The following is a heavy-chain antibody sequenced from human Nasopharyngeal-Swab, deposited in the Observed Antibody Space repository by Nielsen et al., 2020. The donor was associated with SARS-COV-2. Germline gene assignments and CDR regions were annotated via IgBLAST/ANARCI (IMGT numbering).Heavy chain of an antibody. J-gene: IGHJ4*02. CDR3: AASLPYDSSGYYS. CDR2: IVVGSGNT. V-gene: IGHV1-58*01. Sequence: WVRQAPGQRLEWIGWIVVGSGNTNYAQKFQGGVTITRDMSTSTAYMELSSLRSEDTAVYYCAASLPYDSSGYYSWGQGTLVTVSS. D-gene: IGHD3-22*01.